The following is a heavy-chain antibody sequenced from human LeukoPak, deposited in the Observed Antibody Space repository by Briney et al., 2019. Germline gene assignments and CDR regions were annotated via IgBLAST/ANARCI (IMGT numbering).Heavy chain of an antibody. CDR1: GFTFRTDA. D-gene: IGHD3-10*01. CDR3: AKYITMVRGVITHHFDY. Sequence: GGSLRLSCAASGFTFRTDAMSWVRQAPGKGLEWVSAISGSGGSTYYADSVKGRFTISRDNSKNTLYLQMNSLRAEDTAVYYCAKYITMVRGVITHHFDYWGQGTLVTVSS. J-gene: IGHJ4*02. V-gene: IGHV3-23*01. CDR2: ISGSGGST.